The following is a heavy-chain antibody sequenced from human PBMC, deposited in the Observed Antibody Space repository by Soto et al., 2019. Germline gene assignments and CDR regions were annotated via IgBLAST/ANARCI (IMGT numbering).Heavy chain of an antibody. J-gene: IGHJ4*02. Sequence: SVKVSCKASGFGFIMSTVQWVRQARGQPLEWLGWIVVGSGNTIYAQNFQERVTFTRDESTSTAYMELSSLRFEDTGVYYCGAGDYHDTSGYSSDYWGQGTLVTAPQ. V-gene: IGHV1-58*01. CDR1: GFGFIMST. CDR3: GAGDYHDTSGYSSDY. CDR2: IVVGSGNT. D-gene: IGHD3-3*01.